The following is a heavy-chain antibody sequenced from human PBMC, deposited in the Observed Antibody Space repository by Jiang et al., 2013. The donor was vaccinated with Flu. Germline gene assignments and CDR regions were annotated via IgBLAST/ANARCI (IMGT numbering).Heavy chain of an antibody. J-gene: IGHJ4*02. CDR3: ARVGYSSSTDF. D-gene: IGHD6-6*01. Sequence: DLVQPGGSLRLSCAASGFTFSDHYMDWVRQAPGKGLEWVGRIGNKPNSYTTQYAASVKDRFTISRDDSKNSLYLQMNSLKIEDTAVYYCARVGYSSSTDFWGQGTLVTVSS. V-gene: IGHV3-72*01. CDR1: GFTFSDHY. CDR2: IGNKPNSYTT.